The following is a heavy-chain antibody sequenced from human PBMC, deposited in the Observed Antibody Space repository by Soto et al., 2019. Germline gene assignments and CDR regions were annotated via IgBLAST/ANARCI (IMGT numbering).Heavy chain of an antibody. D-gene: IGHD3-9*01. CDR2: IYPGDSDT. CDR3: ARVDDYDILTGYYPFDP. V-gene: IGHV5-51*01. J-gene: IGHJ5*02. CDR1: GYRFTSYW. Sequence: GESLKISCKGSGYRFTSYWIGWVRQMPGKGLEWMGIIYPGDSDTRYSPSFQGQVTISADKSISTAYLQWSSLKASDTAMYYCARVDDYDILTGYYPFDPWGQGTLVTSPQ.